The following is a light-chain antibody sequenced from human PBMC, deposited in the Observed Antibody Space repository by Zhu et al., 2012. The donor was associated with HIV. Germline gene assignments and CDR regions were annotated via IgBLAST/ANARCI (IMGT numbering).Light chain of an antibody. Sequence: EIVLTQSPDTLSLSPGDRATLACRASQSINSNYLIWYQQKPGQAPRPLIYGASDRASGVPHRFSGSGSGTDFTLTISRLEPEDFAVYYCHQYGRSWTFGQGTKVEIK. CDR1: QSINSNY. V-gene: IGKV3-20*01. J-gene: IGKJ1*01. CDR3: HQYGRSWT. CDR2: GAS.